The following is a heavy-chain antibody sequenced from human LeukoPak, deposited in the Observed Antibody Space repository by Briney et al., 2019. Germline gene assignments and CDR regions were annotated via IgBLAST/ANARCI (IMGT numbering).Heavy chain of an antibody. D-gene: IGHD3-9*01. J-gene: IGHJ4*02. CDR2: IRYDGSIK. Sequence: GGSLRLSCAASGFTFSSYAMSWVRQAPGKGLEWVAFIRYDGSIKYYADSVKGRFTISRDNSKNTLYLQMDSLRAEDTAVYYCAKDLRYLVDYWGQGTLVTVSS. CDR1: GFTFSSYA. V-gene: IGHV3-30*02. CDR3: AKDLRYLVDY.